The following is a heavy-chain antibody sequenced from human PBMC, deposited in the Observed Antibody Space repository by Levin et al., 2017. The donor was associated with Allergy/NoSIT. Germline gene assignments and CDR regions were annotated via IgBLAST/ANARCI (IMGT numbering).Heavy chain of an antibody. V-gene: IGHV3-48*01. CDR2: ISSSSTI. J-gene: IGHJ5*02. CDR3: ARGDAYCGGDCYSRGWFDP. CDR1: GFTFSNHN. D-gene: IGHD2-21*02. Sequence: PGGSLRLSCAASGFTFSNHNMNWVRQAPGKGLEWVSYISSSSTIFYSDSVKGRFTISRDNAKNSLYLQMNNLRAEDMAVYYCARGDAYCGGDCYSRGWFDPWGQGTLVTVSS.